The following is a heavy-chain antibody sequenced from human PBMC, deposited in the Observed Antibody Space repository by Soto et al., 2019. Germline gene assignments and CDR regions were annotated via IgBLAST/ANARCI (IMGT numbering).Heavy chain of an antibody. J-gene: IGHJ4*02. CDR3: ASQVVASRHFDY. CDR1: DGSISRSDYY. CDR2: IFYSGAT. V-gene: IGHV4-39*01. D-gene: IGHD2-15*01. Sequence: SETLSLTCSVSDGSISRSDYYWGWIRQPPGKGLEWIGSIFYSGATYHNPSLKSRVTMSKDTSTNQFSLKLSSVTAADTAVYYGASQVVASRHFDYWGQGTLVPVAS.